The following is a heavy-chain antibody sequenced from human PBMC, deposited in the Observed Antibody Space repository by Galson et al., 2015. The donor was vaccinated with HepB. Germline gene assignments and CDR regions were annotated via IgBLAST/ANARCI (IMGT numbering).Heavy chain of an antibody. CDR2: ISSSSSTI. CDR3: AREMCSGGSCYYYYYGMDV. Sequence: SLRLSCAASGFTFSSYSMNWVRQAPGKGLEWVSYISSSSSTIYYADSVKGRFTISRDNAKNSLYLQMNSLRDEDTAVYYCAREMCSGGSCYYYYYGMDVWGQGTTVTVSS. V-gene: IGHV3-48*02. CDR1: GFTFSSYS. D-gene: IGHD2-15*01. J-gene: IGHJ6*02.